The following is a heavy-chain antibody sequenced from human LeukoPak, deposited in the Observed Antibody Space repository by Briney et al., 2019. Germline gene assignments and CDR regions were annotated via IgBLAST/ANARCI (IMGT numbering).Heavy chain of an antibody. J-gene: IGHJ6*02. Sequence: PGRSLRLSCAASGFTFSSYGMHWVRQAPGKGLEWVAVISYDGSNKYYADSVKGRFTISRDNSKNTLYLQMNSLRAEDTAVYYCAKDLIVVVVAATAYGMDVWGQGTTVTVSS. CDR1: GFTFSSYG. D-gene: IGHD2-15*01. V-gene: IGHV3-30*18. CDR2: ISYDGSNK. CDR3: AKDLIVVVVAATAYGMDV.